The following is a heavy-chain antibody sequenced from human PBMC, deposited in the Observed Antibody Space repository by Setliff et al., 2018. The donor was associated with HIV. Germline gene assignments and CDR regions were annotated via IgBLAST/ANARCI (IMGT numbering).Heavy chain of an antibody. D-gene: IGHD1-26*01. V-gene: IGHV3-48*03. CDR3: ATDCAVVGGTGSLDS. J-gene: IGHJ4*02. CDR1: GFTFSNFE. CDR2: ISSSGTIM. Sequence: GGSLRLSCAASGFTFSNFEMNWVRQAPGKGLEWVSYISSSGTIMHYADSVKGRFTISRDSAKNSLYLQMNSLRVEDTAVYYCATDCAVVGGTGSLDSWGQGTLVTVSS.